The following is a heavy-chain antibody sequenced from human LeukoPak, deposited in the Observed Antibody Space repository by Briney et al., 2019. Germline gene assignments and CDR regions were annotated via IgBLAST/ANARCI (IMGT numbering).Heavy chain of an antibody. CDR2: IKQDGSEK. Sequence: GGSLRLSCAASGFTFSSYWMSWVRQAPGKGLEWVANIKQDGSEKYYVDSVKGRFTTSRDNAKNSLYLQMNSLRAEDTAVYYCVKVPRSGCCAFDIWGQGTMVTVSS. CDR3: VKVPRSGCCAFDI. CDR1: GFTFSSYW. J-gene: IGHJ3*02. D-gene: IGHD6-19*01. V-gene: IGHV3-7*01.